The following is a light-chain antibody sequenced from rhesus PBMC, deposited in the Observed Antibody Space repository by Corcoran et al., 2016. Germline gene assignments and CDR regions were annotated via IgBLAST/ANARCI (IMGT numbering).Light chain of an antibody. J-gene: IGLJ1*01. Sequence: QAALTQPRSVSGSPGQSVTISCTGTSSDIGGYNYVSWYQQYPGTAPKLMIFEVSKRPSGVSDRFSGSKSGNTASLTIPGLQAEDEADYYGSSYAGTNTYIFGVGTRLTVL. CDR2: EVS. V-gene: IGLV2-32*02. CDR3: SSYAGTNTYI. CDR1: SSDIGGYNY.